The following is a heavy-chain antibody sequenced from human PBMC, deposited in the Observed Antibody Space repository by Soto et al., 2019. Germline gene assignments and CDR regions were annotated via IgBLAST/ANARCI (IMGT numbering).Heavy chain of an antibody. J-gene: IGHJ6*02. CDR2: IIPICGTA. CDR1: QGTFSSYA. V-gene: IGHV1-69*13. D-gene: IGHD3-10*01. CDR3: ASSEYRGVWFGELLYAPRTPPHYYYGMDV. Sequence: SFKVSSQASQGTFSSYAITSVRQAPREGREWMGGIIPICGTANDGQKFQGRVTITADESTSTAYMELSSLRSEDTAVYYCASSEYRGVWFGELLYAPRTPPHYYYGMDVWGQGTTVTVSS.